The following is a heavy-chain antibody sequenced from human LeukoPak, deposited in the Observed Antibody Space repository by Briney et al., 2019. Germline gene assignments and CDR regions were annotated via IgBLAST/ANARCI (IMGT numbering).Heavy chain of an antibody. V-gene: IGHV4-59*01. Sequence: SETLSLTCTVSGGSISSYYWSWIRQPPGKGLEWIGYIYYSGSTNYNPSLKSRVTISVDTSKNQFSLKLSSVTAADTAVYYCARRTGGSGSYFDYYYYGMDVWGRGTTVTVSS. D-gene: IGHD1-26*01. CDR3: ARRTGGSGSYFDYYYYGMDV. CDR1: GGSISSYY. CDR2: IYYSGST. J-gene: IGHJ6*02.